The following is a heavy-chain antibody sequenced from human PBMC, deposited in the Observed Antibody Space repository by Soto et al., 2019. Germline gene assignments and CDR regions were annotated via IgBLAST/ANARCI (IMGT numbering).Heavy chain of an antibody. CDR2: ISWDGGST. CDR1: GFTFDDYT. D-gene: IGHD6-19*01. CDR3: AKDQRAYSSGDYGMDV. Sequence: GGSLRLSCAASGFTFDDYTMHWVRQAPGKGLEWVSLISWDGGSTYYADSVKGRFTISRDNSKNSLYLQMNSLRTEDTALYYCAKDQRAYSSGDYGMDVWGQGTTVTVSS. V-gene: IGHV3-43*01. J-gene: IGHJ6*02.